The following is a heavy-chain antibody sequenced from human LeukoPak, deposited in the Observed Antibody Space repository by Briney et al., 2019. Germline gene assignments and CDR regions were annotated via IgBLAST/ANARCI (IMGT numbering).Heavy chain of an antibody. CDR3: TTDGVWFGELFFDY. J-gene: IGHJ4*02. D-gene: IGHD3-10*01. CDR1: GFTFSSYA. Sequence: PGGSLRLSCAASGFTFSSYAMSWVRQAPGKGLEWVGRIKSKTDGGTTDYAAPVKGRFTISRDDSKNTLYLQMNSLKTEDTAVYYCTTDGVWFGELFFDYWGQGTLVTVSS. CDR2: IKSKTDGGTT. V-gene: IGHV3-15*01.